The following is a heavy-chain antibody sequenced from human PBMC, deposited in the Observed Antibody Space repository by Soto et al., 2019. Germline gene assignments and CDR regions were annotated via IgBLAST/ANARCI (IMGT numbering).Heavy chain of an antibody. V-gene: IGHV1-2*04. Sequence: GASVKVSCKASGYTFTGYYMHWVRQAPGQGPEWMGWINPNSGGTNYAQKFQGWVTMTRDTSISTAYMELSRLRSDDTAVYYCARAQGIAAPWYWFDPWGQGTLVTVSS. CDR1: GYTFTGYY. CDR3: ARAQGIAAPWYWFDP. CDR2: INPNSGGT. D-gene: IGHD6-13*01. J-gene: IGHJ5*02.